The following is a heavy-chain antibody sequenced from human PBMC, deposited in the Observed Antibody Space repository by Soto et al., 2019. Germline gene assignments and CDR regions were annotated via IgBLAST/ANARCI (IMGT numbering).Heavy chain of an antibody. D-gene: IGHD2-15*01. CDR2: INHSGST. J-gene: IGHJ4*02. CDR3: ARAAPRYCSGGSCYSVRDY. CDR1: GGSFSGYY. V-gene: IGHV4-34*01. Sequence: SETLSLTCAVYGGSFSGYYWSWIRQPPGKGLEWIGEINHSGSTDYNPSLKSRVTISVDTSKNQFSLKLSSVTAADTAVYYCARAAPRYCSGGSCYSVRDYWGQGTLVTVSS.